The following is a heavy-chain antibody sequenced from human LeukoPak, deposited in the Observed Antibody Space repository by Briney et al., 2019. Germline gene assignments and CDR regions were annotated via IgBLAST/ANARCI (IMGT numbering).Heavy chain of an antibody. D-gene: IGHD6-19*01. CDR1: GFTVSSNY. V-gene: IGHV3-53*05. CDR3: VKDGGSSGWYAFDY. J-gene: IGHJ4*02. CDR2: IYSGGST. Sequence: GGSLRLSCAASGFTVSSNYMSWVRQAPGKGLEWVSVIYSGGSTYYADSVKGRFTISRDNSRNTLYLQMSSLRAEDTAVYYCVKDGGSSGWYAFDYWGQGTLVTVSS.